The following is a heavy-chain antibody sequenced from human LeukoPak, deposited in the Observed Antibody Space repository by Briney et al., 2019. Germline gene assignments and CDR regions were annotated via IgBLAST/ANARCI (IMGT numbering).Heavy chain of an antibody. Sequence: SETLSLTCAVYGVSFSGYYWSWIRQPPGKGLEWIGEINHSGSTNYNPSLRSRVTISVDTSKNQFSLKLSSVTAADTAVYYCARGSVLQLWFLIDYWGQGTLVTVSS. D-gene: IGHD5-18*01. CDR1: GVSFSGYY. V-gene: IGHV4-34*01. CDR2: INHSGST. J-gene: IGHJ4*02. CDR3: ARGSVLQLWFLIDY.